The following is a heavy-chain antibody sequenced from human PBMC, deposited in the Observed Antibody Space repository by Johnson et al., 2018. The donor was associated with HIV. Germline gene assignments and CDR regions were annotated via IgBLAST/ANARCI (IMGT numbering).Heavy chain of an antibody. CDR2: ISWDGNST. V-gene: IGHV3-43D*04. CDR1: GFTFDDYA. CDR3: ARVTNDAFDI. J-gene: IGHJ3*02. Sequence: VQLVESGGVVVQPGVSLRLSCAVSGFTFDDYAMHWVRQAPGKGLEWVSLISWDGNSTYYPGSVKGRFTISRENAKNSLYLQMNSLRAGDTAVYYCARVTNDAFDIWGQGTMVTVSS.